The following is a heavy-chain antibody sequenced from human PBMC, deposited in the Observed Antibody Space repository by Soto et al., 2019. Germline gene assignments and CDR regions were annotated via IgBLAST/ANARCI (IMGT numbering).Heavy chain of an antibody. CDR1: GYTFIDYY. D-gene: IGHD3-10*01. CDR3: TKKRGGPSHLDP. V-gene: IGHV1-2*02. CDR2: ISPRSGGT. Sequence: GASVKVSCKASGYTFIDYYIHWVRQAPGQGLEWVGWISPRSGGTNYAQQFEGRVTMTRDTSISTAYMELTSLTSDDTAVYYCTKKRGGPSHLDPWGQGTRVTVSS. J-gene: IGHJ5*02.